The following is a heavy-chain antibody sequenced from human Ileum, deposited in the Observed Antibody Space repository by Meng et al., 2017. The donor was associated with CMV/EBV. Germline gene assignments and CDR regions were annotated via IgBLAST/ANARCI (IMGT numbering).Heavy chain of an antibody. D-gene: IGHD2-21*02. CDR1: YS. CDR3: ARVGYCERNACYSRYPGDSFDM. CDR2: ISPASTDV. Sequence: YSITWVRQAPGKGLDWVSSISPASTDVYYADSVKGRFTISRDNAKKSVYLQMNSLRADDTAVYYCARVGYCERNACYSRYPGDSFDMWGRGTVVTVSS. V-gene: IGHV3-21*01. J-gene: IGHJ3*02.